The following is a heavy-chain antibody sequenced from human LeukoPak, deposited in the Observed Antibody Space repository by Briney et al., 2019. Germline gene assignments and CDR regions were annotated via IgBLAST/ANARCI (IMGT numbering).Heavy chain of an antibody. D-gene: IGHD1-14*01. CDR3: ANYRKPQGLDY. J-gene: IGHJ4*02. CDR2: ISSNGADT. Sequence: GGSLRLSCAVSRFAFSTYAMTWVRQAPGQGLEYVSTISSNGADTYYADSVKGRFTISRDNSKNTLYLQMSSLRVEDTAVYYCANYRKPQGLDYWGQGTLVTVSS. CDR1: RFAFSTYA. V-gene: IGHV3-23*01.